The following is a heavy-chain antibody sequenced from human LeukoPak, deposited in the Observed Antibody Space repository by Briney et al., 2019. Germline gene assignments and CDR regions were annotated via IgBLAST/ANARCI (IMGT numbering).Heavy chain of an antibody. V-gene: IGHV4-39*01. CDR2: IYYSGTS. CDR3: ARTQANWGFGAFDY. J-gene: IGHJ4*02. CDR1: GGSISSTSYY. Sequence: SETLSLTCTVSGGSISSTSYYWGWIRQPPGKGLEWIGNIYYSGTSYYNPSLKSRVTISVDTSKNQFSLKLSSVTAADTAVYFCARTQANWGFGAFDYWGQRTLLTVSS. D-gene: IGHD7-27*01.